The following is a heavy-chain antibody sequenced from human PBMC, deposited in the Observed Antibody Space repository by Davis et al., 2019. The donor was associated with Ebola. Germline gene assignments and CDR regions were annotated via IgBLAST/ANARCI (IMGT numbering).Heavy chain of an antibody. V-gene: IGHV3-66*01. CDR1: GFTFSSNT. CDR2: IYSGGST. CDR3: ARDYYDSSGYYQGDC. J-gene: IGHJ4*02. D-gene: IGHD3-22*01. Sequence: GESLKISCAASGFTFSSNTMTWVRQAPGKGLEWVSVIYSGGSTYYADSVKGRFTISRDNSKNTLYLQMNSLRDEDTAVYYCARDYYDSSGYYQGDCWGQGTLVTVSS.